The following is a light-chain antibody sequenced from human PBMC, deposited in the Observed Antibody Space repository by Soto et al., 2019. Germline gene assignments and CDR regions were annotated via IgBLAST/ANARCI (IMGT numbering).Light chain of an antibody. V-gene: IGKV3-15*01. CDR1: QSISDT. CDR2: GAS. Sequence: EILMTQSPATLSVSPGGRATLSCRASQSISDTLAWYQQKPGQAPRLLIHGASTRATGFPARVSGSGSGTDFTLTISSLRSEDFAVYYCQQYNNWPWTFGQGTKVE. J-gene: IGKJ1*01. CDR3: QQYNNWPWT.